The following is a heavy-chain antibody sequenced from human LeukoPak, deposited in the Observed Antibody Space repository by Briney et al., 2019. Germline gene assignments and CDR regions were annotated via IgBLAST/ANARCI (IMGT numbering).Heavy chain of an antibody. CDR1: GFTFSSYW. CDR3: ARDTYDISGYYYGPFDY. D-gene: IGHD3-22*01. CDR2: INTDGSST. J-gene: IGHJ4*02. V-gene: IGHV3-74*01. Sequence: GGSLRLSCPASGFTFSSYWMHWVRQAPGKGLVWVSRINTDGSSTSYADSVKGRFTISRDNAKNTLYLQMNSLRAEDTAVYYCARDTYDISGYYYGPFDYWGQGTLVTVSS.